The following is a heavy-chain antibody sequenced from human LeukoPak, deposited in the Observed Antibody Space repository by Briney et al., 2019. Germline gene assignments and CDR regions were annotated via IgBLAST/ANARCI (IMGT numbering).Heavy chain of an antibody. D-gene: IGHD3-10*01. V-gene: IGHV4-34*01. CDR2: INHSGST. J-gene: IGHJ4*02. CDR1: GGSFSGYY. Sequence: SETLSLTCAVYGGSFSGYYWSWIRQPPGKGPEWIGEINHSGSTNYNPSLKSRVTISVDTSKNQFSLKLSSVTAADTAVYYCARFQRGIWGQGTLVTVSS. CDR3: ARFQRGI.